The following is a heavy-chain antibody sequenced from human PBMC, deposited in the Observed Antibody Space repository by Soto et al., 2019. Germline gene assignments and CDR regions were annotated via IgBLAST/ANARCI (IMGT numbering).Heavy chain of an antibody. Sequence: PSETLSLTCTVSVGSFNSGSYYWSWIRQSPGKGLEWIGYIYYSGSTNSNPSLKSRVTISLDTSKNQFSLKLSSVTAADTAVYYCARDSSMTYYYGMDVWGQGTTVTVSS. J-gene: IGHJ6*02. V-gene: IGHV4-61*01. CDR3: ARDSSMTYYYGMDV. CDR1: VGSFNSGSYY. CDR2: IYYSGST.